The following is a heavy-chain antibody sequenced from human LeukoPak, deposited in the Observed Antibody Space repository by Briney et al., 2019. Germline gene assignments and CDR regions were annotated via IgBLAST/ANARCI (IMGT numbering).Heavy chain of an antibody. D-gene: IGHD3-16*01. CDR1: GFTFSSYG. CDR3: AKEGGLLWDYFDY. CDR2: IRCDGSNK. V-gene: IGHV3-30*02. Sequence: GGSLRLSCAASGFTFSSYGMHWVRQAPGKGLEWVAFIRCDGSNKYYADSVKGRFTISRDNSKNTLYLQMNSLRAEDTAVYYCAKEGGLLWDYFDYWGQGTLVTVSS. J-gene: IGHJ4*02.